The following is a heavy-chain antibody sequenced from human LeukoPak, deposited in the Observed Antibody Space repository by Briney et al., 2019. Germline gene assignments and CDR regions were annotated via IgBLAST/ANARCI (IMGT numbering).Heavy chain of an antibody. CDR2: INTDGSIT. J-gene: IGHJ5*02. V-gene: IGHV3-74*01. Sequence: SLXLSXAAXGFTFXXYLMHWVRQAPGKGLVWVSRINTDGSITYADSVKGRFTISRDNAKNTLYLQMNSLRDEDTAVYYCASLGTLVPWGQGALVTVSS. CDR1: GFTFXXYL. D-gene: IGHD3-9*01. CDR3: ASLGTLVP.